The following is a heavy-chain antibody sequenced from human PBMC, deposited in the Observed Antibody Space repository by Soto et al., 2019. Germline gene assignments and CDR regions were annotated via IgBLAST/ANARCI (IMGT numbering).Heavy chain of an antibody. J-gene: IGHJ4*02. V-gene: IGHV4-59*01. CDR2: IYYSGST. CDR3: ASVVTASYFDY. D-gene: IGHD2-21*02. CDR1: GGSISSYY. Sequence: ETLSLTCTVSGGSISSYYWSWIRQPPGKGLEWIGYIYYSGSTNYNPSLKSRVTISVDTSKNQFSLKLSSVTAADTAVYYCASVVTASYFDYWGQGTLVTVSS.